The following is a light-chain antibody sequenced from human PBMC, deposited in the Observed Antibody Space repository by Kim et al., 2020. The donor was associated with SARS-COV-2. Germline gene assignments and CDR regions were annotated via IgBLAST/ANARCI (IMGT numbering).Light chain of an antibody. CDR1: SRDSAIYDD. Sequence: GQSGTSCCTGYSRDSAIYDDVSCHQQSPGKAPKLINDVVTRRPSGAPDRCSGSKSANTASLTVSGLQAEEEADYYCSSYAGSNNGVFGGGTQLTVL. V-gene: IGLV2-8*01. J-gene: IGLJ2*01. CDR2: VVT. CDR3: SSYAGSNNGV.